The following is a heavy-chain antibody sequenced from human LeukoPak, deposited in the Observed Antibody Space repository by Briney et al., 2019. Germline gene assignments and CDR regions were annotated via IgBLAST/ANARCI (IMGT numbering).Heavy chain of an antibody. CDR2: IRAWGST. V-gene: IGHV4-61*02. CDR3: ARDLGGEGVYYSDY. Sequence: SQTLSLTCTFSVGAISSGGYYGSWIRQPAGKGLEWIGCIRAWGSTYYNASRKSRVTLSVDTSKNQFSLNLSSVTAADTAVYYCARDLGGEGVYYSDYWGRGSLVTVSS. D-gene: IGHD3-10*01. CDR1: VGAISSGGYY. J-gene: IGHJ4*02.